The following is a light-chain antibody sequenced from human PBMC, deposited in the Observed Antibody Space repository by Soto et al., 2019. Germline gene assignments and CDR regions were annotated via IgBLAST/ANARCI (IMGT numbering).Light chain of an antibody. CDR3: QQYGNSPRYS. CDR1: QSVSSNY. Sequence: EIVLTQSPGPLSSSLGARATLSCRASQSVSSNYLAWYQQKPGQAPRLLIYGTSSRATGIPDRFSGSGSGTDFTLTISRLEPEDFAVYYCQQYGNSPRYSFGQGTKLEIK. V-gene: IGKV3-20*01. J-gene: IGKJ2*03. CDR2: GTS.